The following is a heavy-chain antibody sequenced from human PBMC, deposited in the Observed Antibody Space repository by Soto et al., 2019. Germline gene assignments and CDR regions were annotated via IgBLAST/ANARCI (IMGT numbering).Heavy chain of an antibody. J-gene: IGHJ4*02. D-gene: IGHD3-22*01. CDR1: GFTYSNYA. Sequence: EVQLLESGGGLVQPGGSLRLSCAASGFTYSNYAMSWVRQAPGKGLEWVSTISAGGGNTYYAGSVKGRFTISRDNSRRTVFLQINSLRAEDSAVYYCAKRNYYDSSGYYYFYYFDQWGQGTLVTVSS. V-gene: IGHV3-23*01. CDR3: AKRNYYDSSGYYYFYYFDQ. CDR2: ISAGGGNT.